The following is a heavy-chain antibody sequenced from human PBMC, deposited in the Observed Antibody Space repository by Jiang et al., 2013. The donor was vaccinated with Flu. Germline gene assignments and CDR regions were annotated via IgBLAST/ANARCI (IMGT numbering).Heavy chain of an antibody. CDR1: GFHFRDFA. Sequence: GVVQPGRSLRLSCAASGFHFRDFAMHWVRQTPGKGLEWVALISFDGSNIEYADSVKGRFTISRDNSKNTLYLQLNSLRPDDTALYYCARDLPPLDYWGQGTLVTVSS. J-gene: IGHJ4*02. CDR2: ISFDGSNI. D-gene: IGHD5/OR15-5a*01. CDR3: ARDLPPLDY. V-gene: IGHV3-30-3*01.